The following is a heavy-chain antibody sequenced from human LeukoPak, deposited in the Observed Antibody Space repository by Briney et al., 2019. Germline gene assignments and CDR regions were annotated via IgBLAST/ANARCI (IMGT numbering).Heavy chain of an antibody. D-gene: IGHD5-24*01. Sequence: SETLSLTCAVSGYSISNGYYWVWIRQPPGKGLEWIGSLYHSDSTYYNPSLKSRVTMSADTSKNQFSLKLSFVTAADTAVYYCARGGGGVGYNLWGQGTLVTVSS. CDR3: ARGGGGVGYNL. V-gene: IGHV4-38-2*01. CDR1: GYSISNGYY. CDR2: LYHSDST. J-gene: IGHJ4*02.